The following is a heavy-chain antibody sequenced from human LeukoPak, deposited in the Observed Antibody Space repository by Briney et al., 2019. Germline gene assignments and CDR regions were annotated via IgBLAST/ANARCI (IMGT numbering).Heavy chain of an antibody. D-gene: IGHD3-10*01. V-gene: IGHV4-59*13. CDR2: IYHSGST. J-gene: IGHJ4*02. CDR1: GVSITTYY. Sequence: ASETLSLTCTVSGVSITTYYWSWIRQPPGKGLEWIGYIYHSGSTNYNPSLKSRATISVDTSKNEFSLKLTSVTAADTAVYYCAREANYYGSGSYFEGTFDYWGQGSLATVSS. CDR3: AREANYYGSGSYFEGTFDY.